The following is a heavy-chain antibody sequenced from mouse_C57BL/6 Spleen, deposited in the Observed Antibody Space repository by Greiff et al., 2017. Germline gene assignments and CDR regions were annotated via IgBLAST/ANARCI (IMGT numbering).Heavy chain of an antibody. CDR3: TMGITTVVADY. V-gene: IGHV1-15*01. Sequence: QVHVKQSGAELVRPGASVTLSCKASGYTFTDYEMHWVKQTPVHGLEWIGAIDPETGGTAYNQKFKGKAILTADKSSSTAYMELRSLTSEDSAVYYCTMGITTVVADYWGQGTTLTVSS. D-gene: IGHD1-1*01. J-gene: IGHJ2*01. CDR1: GYTFTDYE. CDR2: IDPETGGT.